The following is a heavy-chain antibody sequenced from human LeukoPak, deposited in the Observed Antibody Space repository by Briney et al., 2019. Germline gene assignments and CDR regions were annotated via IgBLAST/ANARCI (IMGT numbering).Heavy chain of an antibody. V-gene: IGHV4-61*02. J-gene: IGHJ6*02. D-gene: IGHD3-9*01. CDR2: IYTSGST. Sequence: PSETLSLTCTVSGGSISSGSYYWSWIRQPAGKGLEWIGRIYTSGSTNYNPSLKSRVTISVDTSKNQFSLKLSSVTAADTAVYYCASTLRPLYYDILTGPNRYGMDVWGQGTTVTVSS. CDR1: GGSISSGSYY. CDR3: ASTLRPLYYDILTGPNRYGMDV.